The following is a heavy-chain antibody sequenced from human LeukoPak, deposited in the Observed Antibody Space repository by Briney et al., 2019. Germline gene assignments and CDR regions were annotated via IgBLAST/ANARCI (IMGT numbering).Heavy chain of an antibody. V-gene: IGHV4-59*01. J-gene: IGHJ3*02. CDR2: IYYSGST. Sequence: SGTLSLTCTVSGGSISSYYWSWIRQPPGKGLEWIGYIYYSGSTNYNPSLKSRVTISVDTSKNQFSLKLSSVTAADTAVYYCARGFAFDIWGQGTMVTVSS. CDR1: GGSISSYY. CDR3: ARGFAFDI.